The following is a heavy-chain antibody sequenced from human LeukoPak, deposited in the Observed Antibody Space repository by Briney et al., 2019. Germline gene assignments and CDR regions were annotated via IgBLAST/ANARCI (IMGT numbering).Heavy chain of an antibody. Sequence: GGSLRLSCAASGFTFSDYYMTWMRQAPGKGLEWISYISSSGSTIYYADSVKGRFTISRDNSKNTLYLQMNSLRAEDTAVYYCAKEWYGDSYNWFDPWGQGTLVTVSS. CDR1: GFTFSDYY. CDR2: ISSSGSTI. D-gene: IGHD4-17*01. J-gene: IGHJ5*02. CDR3: AKEWYGDSYNWFDP. V-gene: IGHV3-11*01.